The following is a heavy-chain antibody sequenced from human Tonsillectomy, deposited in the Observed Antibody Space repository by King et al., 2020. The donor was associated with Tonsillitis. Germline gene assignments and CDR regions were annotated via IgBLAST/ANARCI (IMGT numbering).Heavy chain of an antibody. V-gene: IGHV4-31*03. J-gene: IGHJ5*02. CDR1: GCSISGGAYY. CDR3: GRYEGGVFDP. D-gene: IGHD2-15*01. Sequence: QLQESGPGLVKPSQTLSLTCTVSGCSISGGAYYWSWIRQHTWKGLKCIGYIYHSNTYYNPSLKSRLTISVDTSKNQFSLRLSSVIAADTPVYYCGRYEGGVFDPWGQGTLVTVSS. CDR2: IYHSNT.